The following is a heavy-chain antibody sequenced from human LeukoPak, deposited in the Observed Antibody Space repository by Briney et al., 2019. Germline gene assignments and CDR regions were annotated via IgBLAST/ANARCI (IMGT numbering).Heavy chain of an antibody. Sequence: PGGSLRLSCAASGFTFSSYAIIWVRQAPGKGLEWVSTISGSGGSTNYADSVKGRFTISRDNSKNTLYLQMNSLRAEDTAVYYCAKDGKEYGSTWDFDYWGQGTLVTASS. D-gene: IGHD6-13*01. J-gene: IGHJ4*02. CDR3: AKDGKEYGSTWDFDY. CDR2: ISGSGGST. V-gene: IGHV3-23*01. CDR1: GFTFSSYA.